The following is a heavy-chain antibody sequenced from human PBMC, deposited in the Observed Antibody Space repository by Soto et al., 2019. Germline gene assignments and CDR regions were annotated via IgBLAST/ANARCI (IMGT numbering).Heavy chain of an antibody. J-gene: IGHJ3*02. CDR3: ATPLMVYANAFDI. CDR2: FDPEDGEI. CDR1: GYTLTELS. D-gene: IGHD2-8*01. V-gene: IGHV1-24*01. Sequence: ASVKVSCKVSGYTLTELSMHWVRQAPGKGLEWMGGFDPEDGEIIYAQKFQGRVTMTEDTSTDTAYMELSSLRSEDTAVYYCATPLMVYANAFDIWGQGTMVTVSS.